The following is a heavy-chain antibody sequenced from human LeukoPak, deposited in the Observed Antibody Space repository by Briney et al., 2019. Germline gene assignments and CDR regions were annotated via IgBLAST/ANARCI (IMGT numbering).Heavy chain of an antibody. D-gene: IGHD2-15*01. CDR1: GFTFSSYA. V-gene: IGHV3-23*01. J-gene: IGHJ5*02. Sequence: GGSLGLSCAASGFTFSSYAMSWVRQAPGKGLEWVSGISGSDGSTYYADSVKGRFTIFRDYSKNTLYVQMNSLRAEDTAVYYCAKARGFCSSGSCYNPFDPWGQGTLVTVSS. CDR3: AKARGFCSSGSCYNPFDP. CDR2: ISGSDGST.